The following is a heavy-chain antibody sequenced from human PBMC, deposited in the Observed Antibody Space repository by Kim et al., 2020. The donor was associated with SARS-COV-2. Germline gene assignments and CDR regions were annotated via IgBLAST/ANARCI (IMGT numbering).Heavy chain of an antibody. CDR1: GFTFSSYW. D-gene: IGHD3-22*01. CDR2: INSDGSST. CDR3: ARDGGDSSGYSYPVDYYGMDV. J-gene: IGHJ6*02. V-gene: IGHV3-74*01. Sequence: GGSLRLSCAASGFTFSSYWMHWVRQAPGKGLVWVSRINSDGSSTSYADSVKGRFTISRDNAKNTLYLQMNSLRAEDTAVYYCARDGGDSSGYSYPVDYYGMDVWGQGTTVTVSS.